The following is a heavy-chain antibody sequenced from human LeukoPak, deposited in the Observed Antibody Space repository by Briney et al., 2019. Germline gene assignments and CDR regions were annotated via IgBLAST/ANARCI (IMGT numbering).Heavy chain of an antibody. CDR1: GFTFSSYW. J-gene: IGHJ6*04. D-gene: IGHD2-15*01. Sequence: PGGSLRLSCAASGFTFSSYWMTWIRQAPGKGLEWVANIQEDGSTKYYAEFVKGRFTISRDNAKKSLYLQMNSLRVEDTAMYYCVRDRRYCGDCSCSVWGKGTTVTVSS. CDR2: IQEDGSTK. CDR3: VRDRRYCGDCSCSV. V-gene: IGHV3-7*01.